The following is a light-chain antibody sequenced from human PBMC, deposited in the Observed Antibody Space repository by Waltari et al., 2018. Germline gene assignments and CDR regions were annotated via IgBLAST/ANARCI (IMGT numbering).Light chain of an antibody. CDR1: QRVSSAY. CDR3: QQSGNSPRT. CDR2: SAS. V-gene: IGKV3-20*01. J-gene: IGKJ1*01. Sequence: EIVLTPSPGTLSLSPGERATLFCRASQRVSSAYLAWYQQKPGQAPRLLIYSASSRAPGIPDRFSGSGSGTDFTLTINRLEPEDFAVYYCQQSGNSPRTFGQGTKVEI.